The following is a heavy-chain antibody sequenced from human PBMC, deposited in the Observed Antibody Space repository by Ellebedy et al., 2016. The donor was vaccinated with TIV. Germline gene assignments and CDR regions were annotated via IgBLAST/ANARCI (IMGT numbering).Heavy chain of an antibody. J-gene: IGHJ4*02. V-gene: IGHV4-38-2*02. CDR2: KYQSGST. CDR3: ARLCGGDCYADY. CDR1: GYSLSSYFF. D-gene: IGHD2-21*02. Sequence: MPSETLSLTCTVSGYSLSSYFFWGWIRQTPGKGLEWIGTKYQSGSTYYNPSLNSRATILMDTSKNQFSLKLTSLTAADTAVYYCARLCGGDCYADYWGQGTLVTVSS.